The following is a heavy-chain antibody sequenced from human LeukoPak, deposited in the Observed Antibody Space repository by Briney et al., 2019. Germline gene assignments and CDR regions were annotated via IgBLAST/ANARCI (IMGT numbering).Heavy chain of an antibody. CDR1: GYTFTSYY. Sequence: ASVKVSCKASGYTFTSYYMHWVRQAPGQGPEWMGIINPYGGSTSYAQKLRGRVTMTTDTSTSTVYMELGSLRSEDTAVYYCARDLFAGNAEYFHHWGQGTLVTVSS. J-gene: IGHJ1*01. V-gene: IGHV1-46*04. D-gene: IGHD4-23*01. CDR2: INPYGGST. CDR3: ARDLFAGNAEYFHH.